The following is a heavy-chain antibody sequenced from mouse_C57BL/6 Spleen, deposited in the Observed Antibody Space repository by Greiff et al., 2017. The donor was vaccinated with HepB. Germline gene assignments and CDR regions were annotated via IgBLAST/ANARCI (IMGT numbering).Heavy chain of an antibody. V-gene: IGHV1-80*01. CDR1: GYAFSSYW. D-gene: IGHD1-1*01. Sequence: VKLVESGAELVKPGASVKISCKASGYAFSSYWMNWVKQRPGKGLEWIGQIYPGDGDTNYNGKFKGKATLTADKSSSTAYMQLSSLTSEDSAVYFCARDYGSSYYAMDYWGQGTSVTVSS. J-gene: IGHJ4*01. CDR3: ARDYGSSYYAMDY. CDR2: IYPGDGDT.